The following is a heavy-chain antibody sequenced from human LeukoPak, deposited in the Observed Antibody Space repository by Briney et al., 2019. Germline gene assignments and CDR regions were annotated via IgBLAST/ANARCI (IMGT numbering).Heavy chain of an antibody. V-gene: IGHV4-39*07. CDR2: IYYSGIT. CDR3: AKSGPAAGRPDAFDI. J-gene: IGHJ3*02. D-gene: IGHD2-2*01. Sequence: PSETLSLTCTLSGGSVTTSSFYWAWIRQPPGKGLECIGTIYYSGITYYHSSLKSRVTISVDTSKNQFSLKLNSVTAADTAVYFCAKSGPAAGRPDAFDIWGQGTMVTVPS. CDR1: GGSVTTSSFY.